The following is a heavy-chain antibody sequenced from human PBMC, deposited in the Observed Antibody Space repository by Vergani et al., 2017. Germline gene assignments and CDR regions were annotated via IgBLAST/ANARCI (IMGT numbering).Heavy chain of an antibody. CDR3: ARYRGGRVGATGGYDWFDP. CDR1: GGSISSYY. Sequence: QVQLQESGPGLVKPSETLSLTCTVSGGSISSYYWSWIRQPPGKGLEWIGYIYYSGSTNYNPSLKSRVTISVDTSKNQFSLKLSFVTAADTAVYYCARYRGGRVGATGGYDWFDPWGQGTLVTVSS. V-gene: IGHV4-59*01. D-gene: IGHD1-26*01. CDR2: IYYSGST. J-gene: IGHJ5*02.